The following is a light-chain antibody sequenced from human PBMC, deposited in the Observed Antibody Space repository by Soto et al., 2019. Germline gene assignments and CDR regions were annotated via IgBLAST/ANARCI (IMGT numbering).Light chain of an antibody. V-gene: IGKV3-20*01. CDR3: QQYGSSGT. Sequence: DSVLWQSQGKKTLSPGERATLSCRASQSVSNNYLAWYQQKPGQAPRLRIYGASNRATGIPDRFSGSGSGTDFTLTISRLEPEDFAVYYCQQYGSSGTFGQGSK. CDR2: GAS. CDR1: QSVSNNY. J-gene: IGKJ1*01.